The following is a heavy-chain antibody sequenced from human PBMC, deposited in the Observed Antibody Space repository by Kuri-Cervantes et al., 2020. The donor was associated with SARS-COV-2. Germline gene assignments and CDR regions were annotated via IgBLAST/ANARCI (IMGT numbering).Heavy chain of an antibody. Sequence: SETLSLTCTVSGGSISSSSYYWGWIRQPPGKGLEWIGYIYYSGSTNYNPSLKSRVAISVDTSKNQFSLKLSSVTAADTAVYYCARDVYAHLDHWGQGTLVTVSS. D-gene: IGHD1-14*01. V-gene: IGHV4-61*01. CDR1: GGSISSSSYY. CDR2: IYYSGST. CDR3: ARDVYAHLDH. J-gene: IGHJ4*02.